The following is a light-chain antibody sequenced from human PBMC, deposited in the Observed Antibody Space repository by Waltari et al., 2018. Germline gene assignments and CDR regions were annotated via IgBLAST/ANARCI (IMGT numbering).Light chain of an antibody. Sequence: QSALTQPASVSGSPGQSVTIVCAGTSNDFGGYNSVSWYQEHPGQAPRGIIYDVSDRPSGVSDRFSGSKSGNTASLTISGLQAEDEADYYCSSQSSNDVVLFGGGTKLTVL. J-gene: IGLJ2*01. CDR3: SSQSSNDVVL. CDR1: SNDFGGYNS. V-gene: IGLV2-14*01. CDR2: DVS.